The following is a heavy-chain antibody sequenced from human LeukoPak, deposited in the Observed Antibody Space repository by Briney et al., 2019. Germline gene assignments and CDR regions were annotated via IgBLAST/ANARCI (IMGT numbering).Heavy chain of an antibody. V-gene: IGHV1-2*06. J-gene: IGHJ4*02. Sequence: ASVKVSCKASGYTFTGCYTHWVRQAPGQGLEWMGRINPNSGGTNYAQKFQGRVTMTRDTSISTAYMELSRLRSDDTAVYYCARELARSGSYYSDYWGQGTLVTVSS. CDR3: ARELARSGSYYSDY. CDR2: INPNSGGT. D-gene: IGHD1-26*01. CDR1: GYTFTGCY.